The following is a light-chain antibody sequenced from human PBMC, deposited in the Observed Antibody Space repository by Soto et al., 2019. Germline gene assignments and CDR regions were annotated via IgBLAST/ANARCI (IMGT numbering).Light chain of an antibody. V-gene: IGLV2-11*01. CDR2: TVS. CDR3: CSYAGSFTWV. Sequence: HSALTQPRSVSGSPGQSVTISCTGTSSDVGGYNYVSWYQQHPGKAPKLMIYTVSNRPLGVPDRFSASKSGNTASLTISGLQTEDEADYYCCSYAGSFTWVFGGGTKLTVL. CDR1: SSDVGGYNY. J-gene: IGLJ3*02.